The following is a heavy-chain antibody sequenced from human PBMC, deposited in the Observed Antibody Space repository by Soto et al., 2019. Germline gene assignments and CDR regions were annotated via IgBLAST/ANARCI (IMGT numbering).Heavy chain of an antibody. Sequence: VGSLRLSCAASGFTFSDYYMSWIRQAPGKGLEWVSFISSSSSYTNNADSVKGRFTISRDNAKNSLYLQMNSLRAEDTAVYYCAKGTYYDILTGYYKSGLYFDYWGQGTPVTVSS. CDR2: ISSSSSYT. CDR3: AKGTYYDILTGYYKSGLYFDY. J-gene: IGHJ4*02. V-gene: IGHV3-11*06. D-gene: IGHD3-9*01. CDR1: GFTFSDYY.